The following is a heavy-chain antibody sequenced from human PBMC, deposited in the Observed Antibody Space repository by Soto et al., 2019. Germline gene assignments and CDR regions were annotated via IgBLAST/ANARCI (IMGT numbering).Heavy chain of an antibody. CDR2: IYHIASP. J-gene: IGHJ5*02. V-gene: IGHV4-31*03. CDR1: GGSVSSGGYY. Sequence: SETLSLTCTVSGGSVSSGGYYWTWIRQHPGRGLEWIAYIYHIASPYYNPSLESRVTISLDTSKNQFSLNLTSVTAADTAIYYCVRDRALDSSGHWFDTWGQGTLVTAPQ. D-gene: IGHD6-19*01. CDR3: VRDRALDSSGHWFDT.